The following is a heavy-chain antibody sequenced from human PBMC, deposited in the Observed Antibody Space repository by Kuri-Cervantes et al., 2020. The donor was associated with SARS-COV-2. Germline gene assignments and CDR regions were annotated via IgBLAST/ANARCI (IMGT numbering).Heavy chain of an antibody. CDR1: GYTFTSYG. J-gene: IGHJ6*02. D-gene: IGHD3-3*01. CDR3: ARDDFGTRGYYYYGMDV. CDR2: ISAYNGNT. V-gene: IGHV1-18*01. Sequence: ASVKVSCKASGYTFTSYGISWVRQAPGQGLEWMGWISAYNGNTNYAQKLQGRVTITTDTSTSTAYMELRSLRSDDTAVYYCARDDFGTRGYYYYGMDVWGQGTTVTVSS.